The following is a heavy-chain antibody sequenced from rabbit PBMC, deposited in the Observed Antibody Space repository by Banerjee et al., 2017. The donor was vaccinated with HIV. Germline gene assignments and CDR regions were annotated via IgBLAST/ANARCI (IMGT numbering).Heavy chain of an antibody. Sequence: QSLEESGGDLVKPGASLTLTCTASGVSFSSSSYLCWVRQAPGKGLEWIACIDIGSSGFTYFATWAKGRFTISSHNAQNTLYLQLHSLTAADTATYFCVRGASGSGYYSLWGPGTLVTVS. CDR3: VRGASGSGYYSL. CDR1: GVSFSSSSY. J-gene: IGHJ4*01. CDR2: IDIGSSGFT. V-gene: IGHV1S40*01. D-gene: IGHD1-1*01.